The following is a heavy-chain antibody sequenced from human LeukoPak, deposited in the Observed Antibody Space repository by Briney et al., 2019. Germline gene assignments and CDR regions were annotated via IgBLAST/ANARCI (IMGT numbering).Heavy chain of an antibody. CDR3: AREASSTWPNWFDP. D-gene: IGHD6-13*01. J-gene: IGHJ5*02. CDR1: GYTFTSYG. Sequence: AASVKVSCKAPGYTFTSYGISWVRQAPGQGLEWLGWISAYNGNTEYAQKFQGRVTMTIDTSTTTAYMELRSLRSDDAAVYYCAREASSTWPNWFDPWGQGTLVTVSS. CDR2: ISAYNGNT. V-gene: IGHV1-18*01.